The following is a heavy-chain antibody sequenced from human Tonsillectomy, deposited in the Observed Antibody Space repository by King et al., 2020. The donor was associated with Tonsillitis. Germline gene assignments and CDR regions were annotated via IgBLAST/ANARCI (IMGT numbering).Heavy chain of an antibody. CDR2: VYTSGST. Sequence: VQLQESGPGLVKPSKTLSLTCTVSGGSINSYYWSWIRQPAGKGLEWIGRVYTSGSTNYNPSLKSRVTMSVDTSKNQFSLKLSSVTAADTAVYYCARGIVGATTIWYFDLWGRGTLVTVSS. CDR1: GGSINSYY. CDR3: ARGIVGATTIWYFDL. D-gene: IGHD1-26*01. J-gene: IGHJ2*01. V-gene: IGHV4-4*07.